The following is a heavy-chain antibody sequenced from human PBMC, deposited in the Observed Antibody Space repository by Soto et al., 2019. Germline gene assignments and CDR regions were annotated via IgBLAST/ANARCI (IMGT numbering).Heavy chain of an antibody. Sequence: GGSLRLSCAASGVSGFTFSKYAMSWVRQAPGKGLEWVSTIGGTGGFVTYYADSVKGRFTISRDNSKNTLYLQMNSLRAEDTAVYYCAKDKWAGEWLVPYWFDPWGQGTLVTVSS. CDR2: IGGTGGFVT. CDR3: AKDKWAGEWLVPYWFDP. D-gene: IGHD6-19*01. CDR1: GVSGFTFSKYA. J-gene: IGHJ5*02. V-gene: IGHV3-23*01.